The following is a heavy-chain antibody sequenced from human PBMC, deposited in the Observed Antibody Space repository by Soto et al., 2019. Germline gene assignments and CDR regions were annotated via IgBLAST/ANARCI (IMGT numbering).Heavy chain of an antibody. Sequence: SXTLSLTCSFSGDSVTSHYLTWIRQSPENGLEWIGYMHYTGFSHYSPSLKSPVTISADASKNQLSLEVTSVTAADRGLYFCARLEMGELRIDYWGQGMLVTVSS. CDR2: MHYTGFS. J-gene: IGHJ4*02. V-gene: IGHV4-59*08. CDR3: ARLEMGELRIDY. D-gene: IGHD3-16*01. CDR1: GDSVTSHY.